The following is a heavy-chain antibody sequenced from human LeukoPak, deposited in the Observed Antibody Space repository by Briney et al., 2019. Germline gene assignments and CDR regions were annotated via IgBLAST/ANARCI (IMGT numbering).Heavy chain of an antibody. CDR1: GASVSRSPYY. J-gene: IGHJ5*02. V-gene: IGHV4-39*07. D-gene: IGHD6-13*01. CDR2: FYYSGST. CDR3: ARVTGSSWHWFDP. Sequence: SETLSLTCTVSGASVSRSPYYWDWIRQPPGKGLEWIGNFYYSGSTHYNPSLKSRVTISVDTSKNQFSLKLSSVTAADTAVYYCARVTGSSWHWFDPWGQGTLVTVSS.